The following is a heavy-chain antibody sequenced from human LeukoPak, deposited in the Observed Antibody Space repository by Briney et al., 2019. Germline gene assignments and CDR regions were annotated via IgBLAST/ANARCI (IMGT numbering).Heavy chain of an antibody. Sequence: PSETLSLTCTVSGGSISSYYWSWIRQPPGKGLEWIGYIYYSGSTNYNPSLKSRVTISVGTSKNQFSLKLTSVTAADTAVYYCARGRYIVALRQYYFDYWGQGTLVTVSS. CDR3: ARGRYIVALRQYYFDY. V-gene: IGHV4-59*01. CDR2: IYYSGST. J-gene: IGHJ4*02. D-gene: IGHD5-12*01. CDR1: GGSISSYY.